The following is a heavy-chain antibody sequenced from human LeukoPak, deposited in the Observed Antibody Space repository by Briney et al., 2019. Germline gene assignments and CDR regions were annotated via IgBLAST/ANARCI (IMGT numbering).Heavy chain of an antibody. J-gene: IGHJ5*02. D-gene: IGHD6-19*01. CDR2: INTDGRST. Sequence: AGVSLSLSCAASGFPFNNYCMYWVRQAPGKGLVWVSSINTDGRSTGYAASVQGRFTISRDNAKNTLYLQMNRLSGDDAAVYYCARAGASGWYAAGWFDPWGQGSLVTVSS. CDR3: ARAGASGWYAAGWFDP. V-gene: IGHV3-74*01. CDR1: GFPFNNYC.